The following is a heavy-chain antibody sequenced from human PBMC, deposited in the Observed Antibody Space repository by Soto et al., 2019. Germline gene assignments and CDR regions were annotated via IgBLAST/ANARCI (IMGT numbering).Heavy chain of an antibody. D-gene: IGHD6-13*01. CDR2: MSDSGKYI. CDR1: GFPFRMHA. V-gene: IGHV3-21*01. J-gene: IGHJ6*02. Sequence: EVQLVESGGGLVKPGGSLRLSCAASGFPFRMHAINWVRQAPGKGLEWVSSMSDSGKYIYYRDSVRGRFTISRDNAKNSLYLQMNSLTGEDTGVYYCARVKAAAAAWSACMDVWGPGTTVTVSS. CDR3: ARVKAAAAAWSACMDV.